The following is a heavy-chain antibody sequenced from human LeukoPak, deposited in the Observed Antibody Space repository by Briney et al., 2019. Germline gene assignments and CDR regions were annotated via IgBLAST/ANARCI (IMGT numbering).Heavy chain of an antibody. V-gene: IGHV4-59*01. CDR3: AKFGSHGDLDY. D-gene: IGHD4-17*01. Sequence: SETLSLTCTVSGGSISGYYGSLILQPPGIGLEWIGYIYYRGSTNYNPSLRSRVSISADTSRNQFSLELSSVTAADTAVYYCAKFGSHGDLDYWSQGTLVTVSS. CDR1: GGSISGYY. CDR2: IYYRGST. J-gene: IGHJ4*02.